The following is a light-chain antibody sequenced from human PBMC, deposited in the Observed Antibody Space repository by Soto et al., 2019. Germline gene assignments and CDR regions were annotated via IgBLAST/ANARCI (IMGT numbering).Light chain of an antibody. CDR3: MQSTYLPLT. CDR1: QSLLHTDGKDH. V-gene: IGKV2D-29*01. CDR2: EVS. J-gene: IGKJ4*01. Sequence: VLSQTPLSLSVTPGQPASISCRSNQSLLHTDGKDHLYWFLQKPGQPPQLLIYEVSNRFSGVTERFSGSGSGTDFTLKISRLEAEDVGGYYCMQSTYLPLTFGGGTKVEIK.